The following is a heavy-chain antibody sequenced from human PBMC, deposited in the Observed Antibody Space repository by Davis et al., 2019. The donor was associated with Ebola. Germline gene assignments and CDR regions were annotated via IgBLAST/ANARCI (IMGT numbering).Heavy chain of an antibody. CDR2: ISGSGGST. V-gene: IGHV3-23*01. Sequence: GESLKISCAASGFTFSSYAMSWVRQAPGKGLEWVSAISGSGGSTYYADSVKGRFTISRDNSKNTLYLQMNSLRAEDTAVYYCAKDRMRIVAGYFDYWGQGTLVTVSS. J-gene: IGHJ4*02. CDR3: AKDRMRIVAGYFDY. D-gene: IGHD6-19*01. CDR1: GFTFSSYA.